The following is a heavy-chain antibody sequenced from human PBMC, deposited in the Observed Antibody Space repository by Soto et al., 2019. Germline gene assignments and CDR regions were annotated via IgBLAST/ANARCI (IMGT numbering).Heavy chain of an antibody. CDR1: GGTFSSYA. J-gene: IGHJ3*02. CDR2: IIPIFGTA. D-gene: IGHD6-13*01. CDR3: ARAIAAAGTHREFDI. Sequence: SVKVSCKASGGTFSSYAISWVRQAPGQGLEWMGGIIPIFGTANYAQKFQGRVTITADKSTSTAYMELRSLRSDDTAVYYCARAIAAAGTHREFDIWGQGTMVTVSS. V-gene: IGHV1-69*06.